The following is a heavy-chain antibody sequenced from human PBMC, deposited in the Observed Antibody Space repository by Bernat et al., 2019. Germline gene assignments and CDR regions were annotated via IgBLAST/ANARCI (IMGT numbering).Heavy chain of an antibody. CDR3: ARGTSTSAPYMDV. V-gene: IGHV3-11*05. Sequence: QAQLVESGGGVVQPGRSLRLSCAASGFTFSDYYMSWIRQAPGKGLDWVSYISSSSSYTNYADSVKGRFTISRDNAKNSLYLQMNSLRAEDTAVYYCARGTSTSAPYMDVWGKGTTVTVSS. CDR1: GFTFSDYY. J-gene: IGHJ6*03. CDR2: ISSSSSYT.